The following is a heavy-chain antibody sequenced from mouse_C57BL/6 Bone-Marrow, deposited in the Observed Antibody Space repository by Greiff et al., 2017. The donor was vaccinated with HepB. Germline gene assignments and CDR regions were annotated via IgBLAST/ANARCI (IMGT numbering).Heavy chain of an antibody. CDR1: GYTFTSYW. D-gene: IGHD3-3*01. Sequence: VQLQQPGAELVKPGASVKMSCKASGYTFTSYWITWVKQRPGQGLEWIGDIYPGSGSTNYNEKFKGKATLTVDTSSSTAYMQLSSLTSEDSAVYYCARREGHFDYFDYWGQGTTLTVSS. J-gene: IGHJ2*01. CDR2: IYPGSGST. CDR3: ARREGHFDYFDY. V-gene: IGHV1-55*01.